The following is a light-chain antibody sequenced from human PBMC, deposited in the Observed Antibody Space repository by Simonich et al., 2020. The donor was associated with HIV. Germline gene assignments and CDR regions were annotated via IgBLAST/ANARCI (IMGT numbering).Light chain of an antibody. CDR2: GAS. CDR1: QSVSSN. V-gene: IGKV3-15*01. J-gene: IGKJ1*01. Sequence: EIVRTQSPATLSVSPGERATLSCRASQSVSSNIAWYQQKPGQAPMLRIYGASTRATGIPARFSGSGSGTEFTLTISSLQSEDFAVYYCQQYNNWPRTFGQGTKVEIK. CDR3: QQYNNWPRT.